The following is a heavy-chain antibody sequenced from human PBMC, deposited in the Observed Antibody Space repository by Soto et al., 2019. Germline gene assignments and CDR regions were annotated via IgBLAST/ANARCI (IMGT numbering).Heavy chain of an antibody. CDR2: INHSGST. J-gene: IGHJ4*02. D-gene: IGHD3-3*01. CDR1: GGSFSGYY. Sequence: SETLSLTCAVYGGSFSGYYWSWIRQPPGKGLEWIGEINHSGSTNYNPSLKSRVTISVDTSKNQFSLKLSSLTAADTAVYYCASAENPYDFWSGYYPPYYFDYWGQGTLVTVSS. V-gene: IGHV4-34*01. CDR3: ASAENPYDFWSGYYPPYYFDY.